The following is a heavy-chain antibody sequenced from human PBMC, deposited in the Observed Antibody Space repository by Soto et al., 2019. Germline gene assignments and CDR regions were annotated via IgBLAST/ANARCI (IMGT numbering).Heavy chain of an antibody. D-gene: IGHD5-12*01. J-gene: IGHJ4*02. CDR3: ARAFRDGYNYLFDY. Sequence: SETLSLTCAVSGGSISSGGYSWSWIRQPPGKGLEWIGYIYHSGSTYYNPSLKSRVTISVDRSKNQFSLKLSSVTAADTAVYYCARAFRDGYNYLFDYWGQGTLVTVSS. CDR2: IYHSGST. CDR1: GGSISSGGYS. V-gene: IGHV4-30-2*01.